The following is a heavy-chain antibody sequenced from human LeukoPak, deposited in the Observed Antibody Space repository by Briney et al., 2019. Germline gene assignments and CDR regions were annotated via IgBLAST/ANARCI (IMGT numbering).Heavy chain of an antibody. CDR2: IYTSGST. CDR1: GGSISSGSYY. J-gene: IGHJ4*02. Sequence: SETLSLTCTVSGGSISSGSYYWSWIRQPAGKGLGWIGRIYTSGSTNYNPSLKSRVAISVDTSKNQFSLKLSSVTAADTAVYYCARDARDGGNSDYFDYWGQGTLVTVSS. CDR3: ARDARDGGNSDYFDY. V-gene: IGHV4-61*02. D-gene: IGHD4-23*01.